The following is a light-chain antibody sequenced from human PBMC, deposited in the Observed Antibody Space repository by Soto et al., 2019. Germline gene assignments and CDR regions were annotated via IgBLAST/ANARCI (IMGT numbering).Light chain of an antibody. V-gene: IGKV1-39*01. J-gene: IGKJ5*01. CDR3: QQAYSFPIT. CDR2: AAS. Sequence: DIQMTQSPSSLFASVGDRVAITCRASQMTNDYLNWYQQKPGKAPKLLIYAASSLQSGVPSRFSGSGSGTDFALTINSLQPEDSATYYCQQAYSFPITFGQGTRLEIK. CDR1: QMTNDY.